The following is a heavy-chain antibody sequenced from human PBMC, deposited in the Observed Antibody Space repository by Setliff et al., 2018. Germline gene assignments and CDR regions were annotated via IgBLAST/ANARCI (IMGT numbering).Heavy chain of an antibody. J-gene: IGHJ4*01. CDR3: AKEPSSCSAPRPSLCGYFDS. CDR2: IYSGSSDA. V-gene: IGHV3-23*03. Sequence: GGSLRLSCVTSGITFINAAMAWVRQAPGKGPEWISFIYSGSSDAVFADSVKGRFTISRDNSGNTLFLQMNSLRAEDTAVYYCAKEPSSCSAPRPSLCGYFDSWGQGTQVTVSS. CDR1: GITFINAA. D-gene: IGHD2-21*01.